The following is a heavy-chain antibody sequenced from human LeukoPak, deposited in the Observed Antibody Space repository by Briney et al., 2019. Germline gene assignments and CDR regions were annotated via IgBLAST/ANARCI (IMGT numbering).Heavy chain of an antibody. CDR1: GFPFRYYA. Sequence: GSALRLSRAAPGFPFRYYALYWVGQAAAKGLEWVAAVSQDGADEHYADSVNGRFSISRDNSKNTLYLQMYSLRAEDTAVYYCAREGPGAVVVPGEYYYNGIDVWGQGTTVTVSS. CDR3: AREGPGAVVVPGEYYYNGIDV. V-gene: IGHV3-30*03. J-gene: IGHJ6*02. CDR2: VSQDGADE. D-gene: IGHD2-2*01.